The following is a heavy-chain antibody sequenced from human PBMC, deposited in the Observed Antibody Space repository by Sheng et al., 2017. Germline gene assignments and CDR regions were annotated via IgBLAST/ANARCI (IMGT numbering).Heavy chain of an antibody. CDR2: IYWDDDK. D-gene: IGHD5-18*01. V-gene: IGHV2-5*02. Sequence: QITLKESGPTLVKPTQTLTLTCTFSGFSLRTSGVGVGWVRQPPGEALAWLALIYWDDDKRYSPSLKSRLTITKDTSKNQVVLTMTNMDPVDTATYYCAHRAGGDTAMVNWGQGTLVTVSS. J-gene: IGHJ4*02. CDR1: GFSLRTSGVG. CDR3: AHRAGGDTAMVN.